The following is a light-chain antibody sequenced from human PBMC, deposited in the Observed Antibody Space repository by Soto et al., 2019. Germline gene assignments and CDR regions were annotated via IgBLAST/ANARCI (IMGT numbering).Light chain of an antibody. J-gene: IGKJ3*01. V-gene: IGKV3-20*01. CDR2: AS. CDR1: QIISSSS. CDR3: QQYGSSFT. Sequence: EIVLTQSPGTLSLSPGERATLSCRASQIISSSSLAWYQQKPGQAPRLLIYASTRATGIPDRFSGSGSGTDFTLTISRLEPEDFAVYYCQQYGSSFTFGPGTKVDIK.